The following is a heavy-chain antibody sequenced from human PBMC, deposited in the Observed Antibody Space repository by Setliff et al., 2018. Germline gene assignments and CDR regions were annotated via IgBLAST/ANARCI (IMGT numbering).Heavy chain of an antibody. CDR3: ARAAARAEYSDTSAYLPFDF. CDR1: GSAISSGHY. CDR2: VYHSGSS. J-gene: IGHJ4*02. Sequence: PSETLSLTCAVSGSAISSGHYWGWIRQPPGKGGLEWIGSVYHSGSSYQNPSLRSRIAVSVDTSKNQFSLRLNSVTAADTAVYFCARAAARAEYSDTSAYLPFDFWGLGTLVTVSS. D-gene: IGHD3-16*01. V-gene: IGHV4-38-2*01.